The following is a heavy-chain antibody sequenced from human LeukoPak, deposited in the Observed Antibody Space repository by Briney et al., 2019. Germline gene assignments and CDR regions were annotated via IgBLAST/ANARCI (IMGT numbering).Heavy chain of an antibody. CDR2: IYYSGST. Sequence: PSETLSLTCTVSGGSISSSSYYWGWIRQPPGKGLEWIGSIYYSGSTYYNPSLKSRVTISVDKSKNQFSLKLSSVTAADTAVYYCASLRQYQLPYYYYYYYMDVWGKGTTVTVSS. CDR3: ASLRQYQLPYYYYYYYMDV. J-gene: IGHJ6*03. V-gene: IGHV4-39*01. D-gene: IGHD2-2*01. CDR1: GGSISSSSYY.